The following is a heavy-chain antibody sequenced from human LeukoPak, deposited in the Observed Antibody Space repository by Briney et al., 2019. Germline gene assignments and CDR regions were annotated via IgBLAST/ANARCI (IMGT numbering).Heavy chain of an antibody. D-gene: IGHD6-19*01. J-gene: IGHJ4*02. CDR1: GYTFTGYY. CDR2: INPNSGGT. V-gene: IGHV1-2*02. Sequence: GASVTVSCKASGYTFTGYYMHWVRQAPGQGLEWMGWINPNSGGTNYAQKFQGRVTMTRATSISTAYMELSRLRSDDTAVYYCARGDSSGWPAHYWGQGTLVTVSS. CDR3: ARGDSSGWPAHY.